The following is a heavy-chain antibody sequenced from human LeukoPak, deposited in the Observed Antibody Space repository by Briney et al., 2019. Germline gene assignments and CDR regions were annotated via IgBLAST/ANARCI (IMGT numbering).Heavy chain of an antibody. CDR1: GFTFSSYA. CDR2: ISGSGGTT. J-gene: IGHJ4*02. Sequence: GGSLRLSCAASGFTFSSYAMNWVRQAPGKGLEWVSDISGSGGTTCYADSVKGRFTISRENSKSTLYLQMNSLRVEDTAVYYCARDKYYFDYWGQGTLVTVSS. V-gene: IGHV3-23*01. CDR3: ARDKYYFDY.